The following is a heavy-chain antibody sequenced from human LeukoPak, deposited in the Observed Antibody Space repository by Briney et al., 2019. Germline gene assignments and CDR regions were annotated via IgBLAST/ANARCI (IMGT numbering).Heavy chain of an antibody. J-gene: IGHJ4*02. D-gene: IGHD6-19*01. CDR2: IYPGDSDT. CDR1: GYSFTSYW. CDR3: ARSRYSSGWYTPPFDY. Sequence: GESLKISCKGSGYSFTSYWIGWVRQMPGKGLEWMGIIYPGDSDTRYSTSFQGQVTISADKSISTAYLQWSSLKASDTAMYYCARSRYSSGWYTPPFDYWGQGTLVTVSS. V-gene: IGHV5-51*01.